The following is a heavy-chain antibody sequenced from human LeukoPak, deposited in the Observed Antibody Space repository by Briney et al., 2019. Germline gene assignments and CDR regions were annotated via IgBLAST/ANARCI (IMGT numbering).Heavy chain of an antibody. J-gene: IGHJ4*02. CDR1: GFTFRSFA. CDR2: ISHDGTDK. V-gene: IGHV3-30*18. CDR3: AKDLGSGWFQGYYFDY. Sequence: GGSLRLSCAASGFTFRSFAMHWVRQAPGKGLEWVAIISHDGTDKYYADSVKGRFTISRDNSKNTLYLQMNSLRVEDTAVYYCAKDLGSGWFQGYYFDYWGQGTLVTVSS. D-gene: IGHD6-19*01.